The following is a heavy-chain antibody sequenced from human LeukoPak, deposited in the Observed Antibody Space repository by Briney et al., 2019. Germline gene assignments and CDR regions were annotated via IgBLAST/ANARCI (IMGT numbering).Heavy chain of an antibody. CDR1: GGTFSSYA. V-gene: IGHV1-69*04. CDR2: IIPILGIA. Sequence: ASVKVSCKASGGTFSSYAISWVRQAPGQGLEWMGRIIPILGIANYAQKFQGRVTITADKSTSTAYMELSSLRSEDTAVYYCARVGGQLVFNWYFDLWGRGTLVTVSS. CDR3: ARVGGQLVFNWYFDL. J-gene: IGHJ2*01. D-gene: IGHD6-13*01.